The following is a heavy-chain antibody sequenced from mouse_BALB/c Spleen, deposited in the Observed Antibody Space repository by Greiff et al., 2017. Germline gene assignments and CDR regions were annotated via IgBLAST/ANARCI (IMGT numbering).Heavy chain of an antibody. J-gene: IGHJ3*01. Sequence: DVQLQESGPGLVKPSQSLSLTCSVTGYSITSGYYWNWIRQFPGNKLEWMGYISYDGSNNYNPSLKNRISITRDTSKNQFFLKLNSVTTEDTATYYCARGGNYVAYWGQGTLVTVSA. V-gene: IGHV3-6*02. CDR1: GYSITSGYY. CDR2: ISYDGSN. D-gene: IGHD2-1*01. CDR3: ARGGNYVAY.